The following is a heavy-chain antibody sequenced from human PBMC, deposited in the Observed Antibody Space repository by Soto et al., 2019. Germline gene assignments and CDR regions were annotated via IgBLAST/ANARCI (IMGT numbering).Heavy chain of an antibody. CDR3: ARNRKSDYYYYYMDV. CDR2: IIPILGIA. V-gene: IGHV1-69*02. Sequence: GASVKVSCKASGGTFSSYTISWVRQAPGQGLEWMGRIIPILGIANYAQKFQGRVTMTRNTSISTAYMELSSLRSEDTAVYYCARNRKSDYYYYYMDVWGKGTTVTVSS. J-gene: IGHJ6*03. CDR1: GGTFSSYT.